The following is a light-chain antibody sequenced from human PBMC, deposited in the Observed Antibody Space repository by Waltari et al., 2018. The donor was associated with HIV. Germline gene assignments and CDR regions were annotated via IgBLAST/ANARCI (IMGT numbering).Light chain of an antibody. Sequence: QSALTQPASVSGSPGPSITISCTGTSSDVGGYNLVSWYQQHPGKAPKLMIYEVSKRPSGVSNRFSGSKAGNTASLTISGLQAEDEADYYCCAYAGSTTYVMFGGGTKLTVL. CDR1: SSDVGGYNL. J-gene: IGLJ3*02. CDR3: CAYAGSTTYVM. V-gene: IGLV2-23*02. CDR2: EVS.